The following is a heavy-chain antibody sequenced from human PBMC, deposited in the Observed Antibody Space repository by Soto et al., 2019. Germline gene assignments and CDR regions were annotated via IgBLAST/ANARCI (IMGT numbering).Heavy chain of an antibody. CDR2: IYYSGST. V-gene: IGHV4-59*01. Sequence: QVQLQESGPGLVKPSETLSLTCTVSGGSISSYYWSWIRQPPGKGLEWIGHIYYSGSTNYNPSLKCRVTISVDTSKNQFSLKLSSVIAADTVVYYCARGDERVAMPSGYWGQGTLVSVSS. J-gene: IGHJ4*02. CDR3: ARGDERVAMPSGY. CDR1: GGSISSYY. D-gene: IGHD2-2*01.